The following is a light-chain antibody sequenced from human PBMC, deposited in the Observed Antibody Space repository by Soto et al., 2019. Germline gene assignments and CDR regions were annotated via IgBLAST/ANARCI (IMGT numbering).Light chain of an antibody. CDR3: RSYSISTAYL. CDR2: EVS. CDR1: ISDVGGYDY. Sequence: QSLLTQPACVSGSPGQSITISCTGTISDVGGYDYVSWYQLHPGKAPKLMVFEVSNRPSGVSYRFSGSKSGNTASLTISGLQAEDEADYFCRSYSISTAYLFGTGTKVTVL. J-gene: IGLJ1*01. V-gene: IGLV2-14*01.